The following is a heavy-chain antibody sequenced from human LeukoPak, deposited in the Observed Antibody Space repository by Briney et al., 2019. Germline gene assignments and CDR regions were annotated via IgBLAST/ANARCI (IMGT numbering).Heavy chain of an antibody. V-gene: IGHV3-74*01. Sequence: GGSLRLPCAASAFTFNTYWMHWVRQVPGRGLEWVSRINGDESSTNYADSVKGRFTISRDNAKDTLYLHMNSLTAEDTAVYYCARGAKWAYYFDYWGQGTLVTVSS. CDR1: AFTFNTYW. J-gene: IGHJ4*02. CDR2: INGDESST. CDR3: ARGAKWAYYFDY. D-gene: IGHD1-26*01.